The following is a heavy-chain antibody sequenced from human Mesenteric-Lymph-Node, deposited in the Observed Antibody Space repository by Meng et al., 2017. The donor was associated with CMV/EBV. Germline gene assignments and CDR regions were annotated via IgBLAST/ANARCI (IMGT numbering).Heavy chain of an antibody. J-gene: IGHJ4*02. CDR3: AKSREGSNGCNEI. CDR1: GFTFSSYS. V-gene: IGHV3-53*01. D-gene: IGHD2-2*01. Sequence: GESLKISCAASGFTFSSYSMNWVRQAPGKGLEWVSLIHSGGSTYYAGSVKGRFTISRDTSKNTLYLQMNSLRAEDTAIYYCAKSREGSNGCNEIWGQGTLVTVSS. CDR2: IHSGGST.